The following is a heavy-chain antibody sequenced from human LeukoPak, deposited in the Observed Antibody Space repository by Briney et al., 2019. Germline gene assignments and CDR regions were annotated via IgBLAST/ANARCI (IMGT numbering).Heavy chain of an antibody. CDR3: ARDAVDTANAV. Sequence: GGSLRLSCAASGFTFSTFAMSWVRQDPGRGLEWVSSITGAGSTTYYPESVKGRFTISRDNSKNTLYLQMNSLRAEDTAVYYCARDAVDTANAVWGQGTTVTVSS. V-gene: IGHV3-23*01. J-gene: IGHJ6*02. D-gene: IGHD5-18*01. CDR2: ITGAGSTT. CDR1: GFTFSTFA.